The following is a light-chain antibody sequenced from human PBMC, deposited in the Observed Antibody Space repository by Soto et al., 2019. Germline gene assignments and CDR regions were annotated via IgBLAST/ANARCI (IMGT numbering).Light chain of an antibody. CDR3: QQYGSSPYT. Sequence: EMVLTQSPGTLSLSPGERATLSCRASQSVSSSYLARYQQKPGQAPRLLMYGASSRATGIPDRFSGGGSATDFTLTIRRLEPEDFAVYYCQQYGSSPYTFGQGPKLEIK. V-gene: IGKV3-20*01. J-gene: IGKJ2*01. CDR1: QSVSSSY. CDR2: GAS.